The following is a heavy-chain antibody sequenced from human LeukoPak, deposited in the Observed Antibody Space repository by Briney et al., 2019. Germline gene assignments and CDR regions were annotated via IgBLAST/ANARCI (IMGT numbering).Heavy chain of an antibody. CDR1: GGSISSGGYY. J-gene: IGHJ6*02. CDR3: ARDKRGGYDILTGYYYYYGMDV. CDR2: IYYSGST. Sequence: TSETLSLTCTVSGGSISSGGYYWSWIRQHPGKGLEWIGYIYYSGSTYYNPSLKSRVTISVDTSKNQFSLKLSSVTAADTAVYYCARDKRGGYDILTGYYYYYGMDVWGQGTTVTVSS. D-gene: IGHD3-9*01. V-gene: IGHV4-31*03.